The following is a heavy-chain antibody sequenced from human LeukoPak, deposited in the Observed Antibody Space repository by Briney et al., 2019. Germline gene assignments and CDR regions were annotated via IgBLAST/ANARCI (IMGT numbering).Heavy chain of an antibody. D-gene: IGHD1-26*01. V-gene: IGHV3-30*19. Sequence: PGGSLRLSCAASGFIFSDYGMHWVRQAPGKGLEWVAVISYDGSKKYYAESVKGRFTISRDNSKNTLYLQMNSLRAEDTAVYYCARDYVMWDQLGDAFDMWGQGTMVTVSS. J-gene: IGHJ3*02. CDR2: ISYDGSKK. CDR1: GFIFSDYG. CDR3: ARDYVMWDQLGDAFDM.